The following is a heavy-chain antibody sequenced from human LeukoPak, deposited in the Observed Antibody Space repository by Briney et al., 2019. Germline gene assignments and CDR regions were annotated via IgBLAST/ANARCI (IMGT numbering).Heavy chain of an antibody. Sequence: SQTLSLTCTFSGDSISSGSYYWNLIPQPPRKGPEWVGRIYTTGSTNYNPSLKSRVTISVDTSKNQFSLKLSSVTAADTAVYYCARRGYSYGLYYFDYWGQGTLVTVSS. D-gene: IGHD5-18*01. CDR3: ARRGYSYGLYYFDY. CDR1: GDSISSGSYY. V-gene: IGHV4-61*02. J-gene: IGHJ4*02. CDR2: IYTTGST.